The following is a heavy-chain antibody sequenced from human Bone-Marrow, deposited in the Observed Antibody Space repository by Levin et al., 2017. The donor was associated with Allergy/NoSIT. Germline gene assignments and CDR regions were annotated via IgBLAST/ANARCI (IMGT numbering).Heavy chain of an antibody. J-gene: IGHJ4*02. CDR3: ANVDSSSWNPPEYYFDC. Sequence: SETLSLTCTVSGDSLTSHYWSWIRQSPGKGLEWIGFIYYGGRTNYNPSLKSRVRISVDTSKNKFSLRLATVTAADTAVYYCANVDSSSWNPPEYYFDCWGQGALVAVSS. CDR2: IYYGGRT. CDR1: GDSLTSHY. V-gene: IGHV4-59*11. D-gene: IGHD6-13*01.